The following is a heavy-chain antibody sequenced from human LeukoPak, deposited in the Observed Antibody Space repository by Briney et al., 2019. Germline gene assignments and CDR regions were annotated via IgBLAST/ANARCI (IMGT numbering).Heavy chain of an antibody. CDR3: ARRSWGVVIPYYYYYMDV. D-gene: IGHD3-3*01. CDR1: GGSFSGYY. J-gene: IGHJ6*03. CDR2: INHSRST. V-gene: IGHV4-34*01. Sequence: SETLSLTCAVNGGSFSGYYWSWIRQPPGKGLEWIGEINHSRSTNYNPSLKSRVTISVDTSKNQFSLKLSSVTAADTAVYYCARRSWGVVIPYYYYYMDVWGKGTTVTVSS.